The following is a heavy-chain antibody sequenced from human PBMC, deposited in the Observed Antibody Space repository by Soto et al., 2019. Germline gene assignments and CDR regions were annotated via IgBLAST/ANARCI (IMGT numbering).Heavy chain of an antibody. V-gene: IGHV3-23*01. CDR2: ISGSGDST. CDR1: GFTFSSYA. Sequence: EVQLLDSGGGLVQPGGSLRLSCAASGFTFSSYAMNWVRQAPGKGLEWVSVISGSGDSTYYADSVKGRFIISRDNSKSTLYLQMNSLRAEDTAVYYCARRGPGTYFDYWGQGTLVTVSS. J-gene: IGHJ4*02. D-gene: IGHD6-13*01. CDR3: ARRGPGTYFDY.